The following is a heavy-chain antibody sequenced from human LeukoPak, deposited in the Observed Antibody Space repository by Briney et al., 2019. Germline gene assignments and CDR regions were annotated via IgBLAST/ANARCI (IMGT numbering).Heavy chain of an antibody. CDR2: IYSSGST. D-gene: IGHD1-26*01. CDR3: ARGELGATNDY. V-gene: IGHV4-61*02. Sequence: SETLSLTCTVSGGSIGSGSYYWSWIRQPDGKGLEWIGRIYSSGSTNYNPSLKSRVTISLDTSKNQFSLKLSSVTAADTAVYYCARGELGATNDYWGQGTLVTVSS. J-gene: IGHJ4*02. CDR1: GGSIGSGSYY.